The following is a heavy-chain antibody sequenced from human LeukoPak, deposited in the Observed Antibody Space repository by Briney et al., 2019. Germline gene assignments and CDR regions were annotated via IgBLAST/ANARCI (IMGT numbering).Heavy chain of an antibody. CDR1: GYTFNRYG. V-gene: IGHV1-18*01. CDR2: ISAYNGNT. CDR3: ARGHTPSWLEYFQH. J-gene: IGHJ1*01. D-gene: IGHD2-2*01. Sequence: ASVKVSCKATGYTFNRYGISWVRQAPGQGREWMGWISAYNGNTKNAQNLQGRVTMTIDTSTSTVYLEAKNLRADDAHGYNCARGHTPSWLEYFQHWARGTLVSVS.